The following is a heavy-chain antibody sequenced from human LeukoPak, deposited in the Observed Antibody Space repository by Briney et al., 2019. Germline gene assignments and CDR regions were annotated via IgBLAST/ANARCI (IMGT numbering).Heavy chain of an antibody. CDR2: IFTSGNTV. D-gene: IGHD3-10*01. CDR3: ARILGFTLDY. V-gene: IGHV3-48*02. J-gene: IGHJ4*02. Sequence: GGSLRLSCAGSGFTFSGYSMNWVRQAPGKGLEWVSYIFTSGNTVSYADSVKGRFTISRDNAKNSLYLQMNSLRDEDTAVYYCARILGFTLDYWGQGTLVTVSS. CDR1: GFTFSGYS.